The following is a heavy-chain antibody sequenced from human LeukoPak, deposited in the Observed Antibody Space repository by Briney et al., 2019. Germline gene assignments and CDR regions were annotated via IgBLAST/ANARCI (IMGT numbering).Heavy chain of an antibody. Sequence: SETLSLTCTVSGGSISSGDYYWSWIRQPPGKGLEWIGCIYYSGSTYYNPSLKSRVTISVDTSKNQFSLKLSSVTAADTAVYYCARALGYCSSTSCLGTRTPWYFDLWGRGTLVTVSS. J-gene: IGHJ2*01. CDR2: IYYSGST. CDR3: ARALGYCSSTSCLGTRTPWYFDL. CDR1: GGSISSGDYY. V-gene: IGHV4-30-4*08. D-gene: IGHD2-2*01.